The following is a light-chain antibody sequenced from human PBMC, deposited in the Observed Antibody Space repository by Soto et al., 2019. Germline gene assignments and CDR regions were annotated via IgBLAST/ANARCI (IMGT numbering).Light chain of an antibody. CDR1: QSVTSY. J-gene: IGKJ5*01. CDR3: QQRSNWPPIP. Sequence: EIVVTQSPATLSLSPGERATLSCRASQSVTSYLAWYQQKPGQAPRLLIYDASNRATGIPARFSGSGSGTDFTLTISSLEPEDFAVYYCQQRSNWPPIPFGQGTRLEI. CDR2: DAS. V-gene: IGKV3-11*01.